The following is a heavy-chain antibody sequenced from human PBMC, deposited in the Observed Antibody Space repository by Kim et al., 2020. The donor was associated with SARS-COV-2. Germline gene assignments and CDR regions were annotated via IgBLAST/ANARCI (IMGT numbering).Heavy chain of an antibody. V-gene: IGHV1-69*01. Sequence: ANHAPKFQGRVTLTADESTRTAYMELSSLRSEDTAVYYCARAGPSSSWDYWGQGTLVTVSS. D-gene: IGHD6-13*01. CDR2: A. J-gene: IGHJ4*02. CDR3: ARAGPSSSWDY.